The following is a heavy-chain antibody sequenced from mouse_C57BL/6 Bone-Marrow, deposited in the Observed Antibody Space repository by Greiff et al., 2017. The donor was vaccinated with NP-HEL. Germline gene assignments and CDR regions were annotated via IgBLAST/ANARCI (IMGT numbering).Heavy chain of an antibody. CDR3: ARGGREEYDLGY. CDR2: INSDGGST. V-gene: IGHV5-2*01. Sequence: EVMLVEPGGGLVQPGESLKLSCESSEYEFPSHDMSWVRKTPEQRLELVATINSDGGSTYYPDTLERRFILSIDNPKMTLYMQMSSLRSEDPAVYYCARGGREEYDLGYWGQGTTLTGSS. J-gene: IGHJ2*01. CDR1: EYEFPSHD. D-gene: IGHD5-1*01.